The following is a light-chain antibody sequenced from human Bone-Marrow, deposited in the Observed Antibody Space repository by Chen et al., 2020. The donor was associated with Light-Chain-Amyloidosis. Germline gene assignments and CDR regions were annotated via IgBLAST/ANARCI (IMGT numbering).Light chain of an antibody. Sequence: SYELPQPPSVSVSPGQTARIPCSGDDLPTKYAYWYHQKPGQAPVLVIHRDTERPSGISERFSGSSAGTTATLTISGVQAEDEADYHCQSADSSGTYEVIFGGGTKLTVL. CDR3: QSADSSGTYEVI. CDR2: RDT. V-gene: IGLV3-25*03. J-gene: IGLJ2*01. CDR1: DLPTKY.